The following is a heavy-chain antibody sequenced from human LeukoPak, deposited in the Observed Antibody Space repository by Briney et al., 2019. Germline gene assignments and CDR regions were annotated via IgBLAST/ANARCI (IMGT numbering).Heavy chain of an antibody. CDR3: AGDSSGYQGFDY. D-gene: IGHD3-22*01. CDR2: IYYSGST. J-gene: IGHJ4*02. Sequence: SQTLSLTCTVSGGSISSGDYYWSWIRQPPGKGLEWIGYIYYSGSTYYNPSLKSRVTISVDTSKNQFSLKLSSVTAADTAVYYCAGDSSGYQGFDYWGQGTLVTVSS. CDR1: GGSISSGDYY. V-gene: IGHV4-30-4*01.